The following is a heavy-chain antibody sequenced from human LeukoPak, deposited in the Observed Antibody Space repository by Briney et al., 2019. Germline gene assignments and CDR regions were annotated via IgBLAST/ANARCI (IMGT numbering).Heavy chain of an antibody. Sequence: GGSLRLSCAASGFTFDDYAMHWVRQAPGKGLEWVSGISWNSGSIGYADSVKGRFTISRDNAKNSLYLQMNSLRAEDTALYYCAKDGGRCQPGHYYYMDVWGKGTTVTVSS. CDR3: AKDGGRCQPGHYYYMDV. V-gene: IGHV3-9*01. CDR1: GFTFDDYA. J-gene: IGHJ6*03. D-gene: IGHD2-2*01. CDR2: ISWNSGSI.